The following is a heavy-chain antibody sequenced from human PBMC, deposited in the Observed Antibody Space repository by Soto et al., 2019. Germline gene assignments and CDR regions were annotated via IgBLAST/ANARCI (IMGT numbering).Heavy chain of an antibody. Sequence: PGESLKISCKGSGYSFPNYWIAWVRQMPGKGLEWMGIIYPGDSDTRYSPSFQGQVTISADKSISTAYLQWSSLKASDTAMYYCAGGGVRGVITRTRNYYGMDVWGQGTTVTVSS. D-gene: IGHD3-10*01. CDR2: IYPGDSDT. V-gene: IGHV5-51*01. CDR1: GYSFPNYW. J-gene: IGHJ6*02. CDR3: AGGGVRGVITRTRNYYGMDV.